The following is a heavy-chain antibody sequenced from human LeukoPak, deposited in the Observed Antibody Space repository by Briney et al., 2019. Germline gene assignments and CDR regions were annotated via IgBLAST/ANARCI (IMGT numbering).Heavy chain of an antibody. J-gene: IGHJ4*02. CDR2: IYYSGTT. D-gene: IGHD6-13*01. Sequence: PSETLSLTCTVSGGSISRYYWSWTRQPPGKGLEWIGYIYYSGTTNYNPSLESRVTISIDTSENQFSLRLSSVTAADTAVYYCVRGTAQQQYHFDSWGQGTLVTVSS. CDR1: GGSISRYY. V-gene: IGHV4-59*01. CDR3: VRGTAQQQYHFDS.